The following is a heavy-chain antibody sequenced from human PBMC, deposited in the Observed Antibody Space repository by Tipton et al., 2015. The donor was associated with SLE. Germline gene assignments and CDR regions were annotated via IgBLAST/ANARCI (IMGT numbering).Heavy chain of an antibody. V-gene: IGHV4-61*09. CDR1: GVSISRGSYF. J-gene: IGHJ4*02. D-gene: IGHD4-17*01. CDR2: IFSTGIT. Sequence: TLSLTCSVSGVSISRGSYFWTWIRQPAGKGLEWVGHIFSTGITDYNPSLKSRVSISADTSKNQFSLNLDSMTAADTAAYYCARDSHTDYGDFYVDSWGQGTLVTVSS. CDR3: ARDSHTDYGDFYVDS.